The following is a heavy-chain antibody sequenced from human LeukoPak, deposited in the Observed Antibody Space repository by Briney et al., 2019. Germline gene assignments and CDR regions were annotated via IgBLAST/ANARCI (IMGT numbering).Heavy chain of an antibody. Sequence: PGGSLRLSCAASGFTFSSYAMHWVRQAPGKGLEWVAVISYDGSNKYYADSVKGRFTISRDNSKNTLYLQMNSLRAEDTAVYYCAKKGTTYYYDSSGYYYFQHWGQGTLVTVSS. CDR3: AKKGTTYYYDSSGYYYFQH. D-gene: IGHD3-22*01. CDR2: ISYDGSNK. J-gene: IGHJ1*01. CDR1: GFTFSSYA. V-gene: IGHV3-30-3*02.